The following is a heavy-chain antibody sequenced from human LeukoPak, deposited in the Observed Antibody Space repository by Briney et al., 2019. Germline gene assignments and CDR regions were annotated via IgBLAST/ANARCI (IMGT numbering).Heavy chain of an antibody. CDR2: LSADGSHK. CDR1: GFKFRSYG. D-gene: IGHD6-13*01. Sequence: PGGSLRLSCEASGFKFRSYGMHWVRQAPREGLERVAVLSADGSHKQFADAVKDRFAISRDNSKETLYLQMNGLRSEDTAIYYCAKGGVSDRGSWYGDYFDYWGQGTLVTVSS. CDR3: AKGGVSDRGSWYGDYFDY. V-gene: IGHV3-30*18. J-gene: IGHJ4*02.